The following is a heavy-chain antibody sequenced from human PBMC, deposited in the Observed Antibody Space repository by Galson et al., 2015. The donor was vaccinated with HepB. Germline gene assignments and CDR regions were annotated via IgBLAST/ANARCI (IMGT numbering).Heavy chain of an antibody. CDR1: GGSISSNDYY. Sequence: LSLTCTVSGGSISSNDYYWSWIRQSPGKGLERIGYIYYSGSTYYNPSLKSRVTISLDTSKNQFSLKLSSVTAADTAVYYCAREGGNWNDEGIDPWGQGTLVTVSS. CDR2: IYYSGST. D-gene: IGHD1-1*01. CDR3: AREGGNWNDEGIDP. V-gene: IGHV4-30-4*01. J-gene: IGHJ5*02.